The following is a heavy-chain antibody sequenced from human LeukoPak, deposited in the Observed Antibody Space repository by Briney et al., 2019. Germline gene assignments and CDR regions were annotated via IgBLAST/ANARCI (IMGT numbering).Heavy chain of an antibody. Sequence: PGGSLRLSCAASGFTFSSYWMSWVRQAPGKGLEWVANIKQDGSEKYYVDSVKGRFTISRDNAKNSLYLQMNSLRAEDTAVYYCARKLGGCPTCEDNYYYYMDVWGKGTTVTISS. D-gene: IGHD7-27*01. CDR2: IKQDGSEK. CDR1: GFTFSSYW. J-gene: IGHJ6*03. CDR3: ARKLGGCPTCEDNYYYYMDV. V-gene: IGHV3-7*01.